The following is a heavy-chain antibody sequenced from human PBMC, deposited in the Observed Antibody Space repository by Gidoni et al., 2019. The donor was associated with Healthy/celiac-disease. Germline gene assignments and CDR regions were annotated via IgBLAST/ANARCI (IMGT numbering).Heavy chain of an antibody. J-gene: IGHJ2*01. Sequence: QVQLVESGGGVVQPGRSLRLSCAASGFTFSSYAMHWVRQAPGKGLEWVAVISYDGNNKYYADSVKGRFTISRDNSKNTLYLQMNSLRAEDTAVYYCAKDSGYVRGYFDLWGRGTLVTVSS. D-gene: IGHD5-12*01. V-gene: IGHV3-30-3*01. CDR3: AKDSGYVRGYFDL. CDR2: ISYDGNNK. CDR1: GFTFSSYA.